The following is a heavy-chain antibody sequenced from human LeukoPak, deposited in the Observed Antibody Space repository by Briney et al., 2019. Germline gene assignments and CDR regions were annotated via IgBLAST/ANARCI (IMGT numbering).Heavy chain of an antibody. CDR2: IHDTGST. Sequence: SKTLSVTCTVSGGSISTYYRSGVRESPGKGRDWVGYIHDTGSTNYNPSLKSGVSISVDRSNSQFSLHLSSVTAADTAVYFCPRVEPHSYYFGMDVGGRGTTVTVSS. J-gene: IGHJ6*02. D-gene: IGHD1-26*01. CDR1: GGSISTYY. CDR3: PRVEPHSYYFGMDV. V-gene: IGHV4-59*08.